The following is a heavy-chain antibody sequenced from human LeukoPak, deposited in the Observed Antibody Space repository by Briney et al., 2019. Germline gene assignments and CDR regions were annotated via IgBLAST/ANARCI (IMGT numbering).Heavy chain of an antibody. CDR3: ARGLEDYYDSSGKATNWFDP. D-gene: IGHD3-22*01. CDR1: GGSFSGYY. J-gene: IGHJ5*02. Sequence: SSQTLSLTCAVYGGSFSGYYWSWIRQPPGKGLEWIGEINHSGSTNYNPSLKSRVTISVDTSKNQFSLKLSSVTAADTAVYYCARGLEDYYDSSGKATNWFDPWGQGTLVTVSS. CDR2: INHSGST. V-gene: IGHV4-34*01.